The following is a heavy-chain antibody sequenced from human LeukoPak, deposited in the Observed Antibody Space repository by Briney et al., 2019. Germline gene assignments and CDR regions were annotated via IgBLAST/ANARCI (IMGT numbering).Heavy chain of an antibody. Sequence: PGGSLRLSCAASGFTFSSYEMNWVRQGPGKGLEWVSYINSSESIISYADSVKGRFTISRDNAKNSLYLQMNSLRAEDTAVYYCARAQYEVDYWGQGTLVTVSS. V-gene: IGHV3-48*03. CDR3: ARAQYEVDY. J-gene: IGHJ4*02. D-gene: IGHD3-3*01. CDR2: INSSESII. CDR1: GFTFSSYE.